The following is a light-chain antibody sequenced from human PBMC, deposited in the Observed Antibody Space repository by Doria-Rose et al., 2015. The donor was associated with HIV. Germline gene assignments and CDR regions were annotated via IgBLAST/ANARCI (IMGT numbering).Light chain of an antibody. J-gene: IGKJ1*01. V-gene: IGKV3-20*01. CDR2: DGS. Sequence: EIVMTQSPGTLSLSPGERATLSCRASQSFSSTYLAWYQQKPGQAPSLRIYDGSTRATGIPDSFSASGSGTDFTLTINRLEPEDFALYYCHQYGTSWAFGQGTKVEI. CDR1: QSFSSTY. CDR3: HQYGTSWA.